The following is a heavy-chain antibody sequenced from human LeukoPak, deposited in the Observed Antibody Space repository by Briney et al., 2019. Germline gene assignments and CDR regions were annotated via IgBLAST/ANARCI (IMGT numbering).Heavy chain of an antibody. CDR2: ISSSGSTI. J-gene: IGHJ3*02. CDR3: ARDPSSYYDSSGYGAFDI. V-gene: IGHV3-48*03. CDR1: GFTFSSYE. Sequence: PGRSLRLSCAASGFTFSSYEMNWVRQAPGKGLEWVSYISSSGSTIYYADSVKGRFTISRDNAKNSLYLQMNSLRAEDTAVYYCARDPSSYYDSSGYGAFDIWGQGTMVTVSS. D-gene: IGHD3-22*01.